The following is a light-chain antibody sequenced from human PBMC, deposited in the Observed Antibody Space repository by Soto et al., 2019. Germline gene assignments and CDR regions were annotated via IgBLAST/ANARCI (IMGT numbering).Light chain of an antibody. CDR1: NSNIGTNT. J-gene: IGLJ3*02. CDR2: SNI. V-gene: IGLV1-44*01. CDR3: EAWDGSLNVVL. Sequence: QSVLTQPPSASGTPRQRVTLSCSGSNSNIGTNTVNWYQHLPGSAPKLLIYSNIQRPSGVPDRFSGSKSGTSASLAIGGLQPDDEADYYCEAWDGSLNVVLFGGGTELTVL.